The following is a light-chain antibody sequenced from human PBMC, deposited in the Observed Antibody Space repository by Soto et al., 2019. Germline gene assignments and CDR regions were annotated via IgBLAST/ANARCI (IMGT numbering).Light chain of an antibody. CDR2: DAS. Sequence: DIQMTQSPSTLSASVGDRVTITCRASQSISSWLAWYQQKPGKAPKLLIYDASSLESGVPSRFSGSGSGTEFTLPISSLQPDDFATYYCQQYNSYSPKTFGRGTKVEIK. V-gene: IGKV1-5*01. CDR1: QSISSW. CDR3: QQYNSYSPKT. J-gene: IGKJ1*01.